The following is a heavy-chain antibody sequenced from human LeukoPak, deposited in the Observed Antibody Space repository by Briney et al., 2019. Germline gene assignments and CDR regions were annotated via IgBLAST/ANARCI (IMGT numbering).Heavy chain of an antibody. CDR2: IYTSGST. V-gene: IGHV4-4*07. J-gene: IGHJ2*01. D-gene: IGHD3-22*01. CDR3: ARGYYYYDSSGYYYWYFDL. CDR1: GGSISSYY. Sequence: SETLSLTCTVSGGSISSYYWSWIRQPAGKGLGWIGRIYTSGSTNYNPSLKRRVTMSVDTSKNQFSLKLSSVTAADTAVYYCARGYYYYDSSGYYYWYFDLWGRGTLVTVSS.